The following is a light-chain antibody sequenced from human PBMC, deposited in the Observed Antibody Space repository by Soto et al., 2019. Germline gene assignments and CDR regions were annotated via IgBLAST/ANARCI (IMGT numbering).Light chain of an antibody. CDR3: SSYTRSSTLV. Sequence: QSALTQPASVSGSPGQSITISCTGTSSDVGCYNYVSWYQQHPGKAPKLMIYDVSNRPSGVSNRFSGSKSGNTASLTISGLQAEDEADYYCSSYTRSSTLVFGTGTKLTVL. CDR2: DVS. CDR1: SSDVGCYNY. V-gene: IGLV2-14*01. J-gene: IGLJ1*01.